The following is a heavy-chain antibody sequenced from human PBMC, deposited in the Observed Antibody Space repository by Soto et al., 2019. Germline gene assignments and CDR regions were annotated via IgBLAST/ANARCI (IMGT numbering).Heavy chain of an antibody. CDR3: ASRGSSSGGRVY. Sequence: QVQLVESGGGLVKPGGSLRLSCAASGFTFSDYYMSWVRQAPGKGLEWVSYISSSGSTIYYAAYVNGRFTISRDNAKNSLYLQMPSLRAEDTAVYYWASRGSSSGGRVYWGQGTLVTVSS. CDR1: GFTFSDYY. V-gene: IGHV3-11*01. D-gene: IGHD6-6*01. CDR2: ISSSGSTI. J-gene: IGHJ4*02.